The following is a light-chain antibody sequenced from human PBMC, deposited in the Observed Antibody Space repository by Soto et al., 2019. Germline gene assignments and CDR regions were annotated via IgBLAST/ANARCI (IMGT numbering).Light chain of an antibody. Sequence: IVMTQSPLSLPVSPGEPASISCRSSQSLLHNNGYNYLDWYLQKPGQSPQLLIYLGSNRASGVPDRFSGSGSGADFTLKISRVEAEDVGVYYCMQALQAPLYTFGQGTKLEIK. CDR2: LGS. V-gene: IGKV2-28*01. CDR1: QSLLHNNGYNY. CDR3: MQALQAPLYT. J-gene: IGKJ2*01.